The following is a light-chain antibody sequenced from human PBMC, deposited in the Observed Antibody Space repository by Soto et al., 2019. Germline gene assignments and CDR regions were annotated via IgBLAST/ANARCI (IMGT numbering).Light chain of an antibody. CDR1: QSVSNF. V-gene: IGKV3-11*01. CDR2: DAS. CDR3: QARSNWPS. Sequence: EIVLTQSPGTLSLSPGESATLSCRASQSVSNFLAWYQQKPGQSPRLLIYDASDRATGIPTRFSGSGSGTDFTLTISNLEPEDSSVFYCQARSNWPSFGPGTKLD. J-gene: IGKJ3*01.